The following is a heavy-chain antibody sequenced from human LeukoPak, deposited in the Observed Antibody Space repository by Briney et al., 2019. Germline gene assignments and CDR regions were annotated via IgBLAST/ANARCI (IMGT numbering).Heavy chain of an antibody. V-gene: IGHV4-31*03. CDR3: ASGLPSPGWNDYGFFYYYGMDV. CDR1: GGSISSGGYY. J-gene: IGHJ6*02. Sequence: SETLSLTCTVSGGSISSGGYYWSWIRQHPGKGLEWIGYIYYSGSTYYNPSLKSRVTISVDTSKNQFSLKLSSVTAADTAVYYCASGLPSPGWNDYGFFYYYGMDVWGQGTTVTVSS. CDR2: IYYSGST. D-gene: IGHD4-17*01.